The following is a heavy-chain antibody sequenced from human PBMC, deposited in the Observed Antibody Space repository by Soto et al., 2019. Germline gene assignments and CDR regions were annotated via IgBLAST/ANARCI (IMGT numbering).Heavy chain of an antibody. CDR1: GFTFSSYG. J-gene: IGHJ4*02. Sequence: PGGSLSLSCAASGFTFSSYGMHWVRQAPGKGLEWVAVISYDGSNKYYADSVKGRSTISRDNSKNTLYLQMNSLRAEDTAVYYSAGASATDYFDFWGQGTLVTVSS. V-gene: IGHV3-30*03. CDR3: AGASATDYFDF. CDR2: ISYDGSNK.